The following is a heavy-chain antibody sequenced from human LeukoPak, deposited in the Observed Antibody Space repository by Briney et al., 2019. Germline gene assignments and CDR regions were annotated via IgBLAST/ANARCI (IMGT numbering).Heavy chain of an antibody. V-gene: IGHV4-59*01. J-gene: IGHJ4*02. Sequence: PSETLSLTCTVSGGSISSYYWSWIRQPPGKGLEWIGYIYYSGSTNYNPSLKSRVTISVDTSKNQFSLKLSSVTAADTAVYYCARDRNDFWSGYPGNGYFDYWGQGTLVTVSS. CDR1: GGSISSYY. CDR3: ARDRNDFWSGYPGNGYFDY. CDR2: IYYSGST. D-gene: IGHD3-3*01.